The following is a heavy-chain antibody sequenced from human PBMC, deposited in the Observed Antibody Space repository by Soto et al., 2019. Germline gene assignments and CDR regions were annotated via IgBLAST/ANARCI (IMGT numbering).Heavy chain of an antibody. CDR2: IISIFGTA. CDR1: GGTSSTYR. D-gene: IGHD3-10*01. J-gene: IGHJ4*02. Sequence: QVQLVQSGAEVKKPGSSVKVSCKASGGTSSTYRITWLRQAPGQGLEWMEGIISIFGTANYAQKFHGRVTITADESTSTAYMELSSLRSEDTAVYYCARVRIFYYGSGTYYFKVFDYWGQGTLVTVSS. CDR3: ARVRIFYYGSGTYYFKVFDY. V-gene: IGHV1-69*01.